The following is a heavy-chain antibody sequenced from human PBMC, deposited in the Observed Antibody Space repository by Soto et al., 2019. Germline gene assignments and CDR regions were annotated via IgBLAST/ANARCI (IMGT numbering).Heavy chain of an antibody. Sequence: SETLSLTCTVSGGSISSYYWSWIRQPPGKGLEWIGYIYYSGSTNYNPSLKSRVTISVDTSKNQFSLKLSSVTAADTAVYYCAREHLNCSGGSCYFDYWGQGTLVTVSS. CDR1: GGSISSYY. D-gene: IGHD2-15*01. CDR2: IYYSGST. V-gene: IGHV4-59*01. CDR3: AREHLNCSGGSCYFDY. J-gene: IGHJ4*02.